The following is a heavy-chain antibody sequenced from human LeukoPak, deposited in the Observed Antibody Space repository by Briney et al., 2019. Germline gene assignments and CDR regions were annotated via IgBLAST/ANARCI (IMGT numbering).Heavy chain of an antibody. CDR3: ASRIGGAPDY. V-gene: IGHV3-30*02. D-gene: IGHD3-16*01. CDR1: GFTFSSYG. Sequence: PGGSLRLSCATSGFTFSSYGMHWVRQAPGKGLEWVAFIHYDGSNKYYADSVKGRFTISRDNSKNTLYLQMNSLRAEDTAVYYCASRIGGAPDYWGQGTLVTVSS. CDR2: IHYDGSNK. J-gene: IGHJ4*02.